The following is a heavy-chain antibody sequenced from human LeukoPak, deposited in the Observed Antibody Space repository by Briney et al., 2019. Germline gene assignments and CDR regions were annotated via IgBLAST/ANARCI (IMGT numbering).Heavy chain of an antibody. V-gene: IGHV3-7*01. J-gene: IGHJ2*01. Sequence: GGSLRLSCAASGFTFSSYWMSWVRQAPGKGLEWVANIKQDGSEKYYVDSVKGRFTISRDNAKNSLYLQMNSLRAEDTAVYYCARKRWLQQNWYFDLWGRGTPVTVSS. CDR1: GFTFSSYW. CDR3: ARKRWLQQNWYFDL. D-gene: IGHD5-24*01. CDR2: IKQDGSEK.